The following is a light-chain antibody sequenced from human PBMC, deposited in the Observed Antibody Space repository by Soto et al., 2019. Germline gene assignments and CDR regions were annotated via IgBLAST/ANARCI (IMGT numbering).Light chain of an antibody. J-gene: IGKJ1*01. Sequence: EILFTPAPVTLSFSPLEIATLSCRASQSVSSNLAWYQQKPGQAPRLLIYGASSRATGIPDRFSGSGSGTDFTLTISRLEPEDFAVYYCHQYDSWTFGQGTQVDNK. CDR1: QSVSSN. CDR2: GAS. V-gene: IGKV3-20*01. CDR3: HQYDSWT.